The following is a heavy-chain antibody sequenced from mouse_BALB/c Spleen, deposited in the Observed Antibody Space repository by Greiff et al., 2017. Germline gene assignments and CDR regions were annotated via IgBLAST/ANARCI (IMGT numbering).Heavy chain of an antibody. CDR2: IWSGGST. V-gene: IGHV2-2*02. J-gene: IGHJ4*01. CDR1: GFSLTSYG. Sequence: QVQLQQSGPGLVQPSQSLSITCTVSGFSLTSYGVHWVRQSPGKGLEWLGVIWSGGSTDYNAAFISRLSISKDNSKSQVFFKMNSLQANDTAIYYCARKATMITTRGNYYAMDYWGQGTSVTVSS. D-gene: IGHD2-4*01. CDR3: ARKATMITTRGNYYAMDY.